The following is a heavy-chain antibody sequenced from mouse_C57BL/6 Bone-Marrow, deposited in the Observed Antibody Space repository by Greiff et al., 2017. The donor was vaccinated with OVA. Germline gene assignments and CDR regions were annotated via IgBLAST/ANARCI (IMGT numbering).Heavy chain of an antibody. CDR2: ISNLAYSI. V-gene: IGHV5-15*01. D-gene: IGHD2-4*01. CDR1: GFTFSDYG. Sequence: EVKLMESGGGLVQPGGSLKLSCAASGFTFSDYGMAWVRQAPRKGPEWVAFISNLAYSIYYADTVTGRFTISRENAKNTLYLEMSSLRSEDTAMYYCARGDDSLAYWGQGTLVTVSA. CDR3: ARGDDSLAY. J-gene: IGHJ3*01.